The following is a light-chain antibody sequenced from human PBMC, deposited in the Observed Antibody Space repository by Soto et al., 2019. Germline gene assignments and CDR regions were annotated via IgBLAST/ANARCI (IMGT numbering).Light chain of an antibody. CDR2: DAS. J-gene: IGKJ5*01. CDR3: QQYNNWPPIT. Sequence: FVFPQSPVPRSLSPGGRATLSCSASQSVSNNYLAWYQQKPGQAPRLLIYDASNRATGIPARFSGSGSGTDFTLTISSLQSEDFAVYYCQQYNNWPPITFRQGTRLEIK. CDR1: QSVSNN. V-gene: IGKV3D-15*01.